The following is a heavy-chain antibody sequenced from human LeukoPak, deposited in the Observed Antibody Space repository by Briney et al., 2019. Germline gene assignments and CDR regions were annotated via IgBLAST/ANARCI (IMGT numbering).Heavy chain of an antibody. CDR3: ARDHGYSSSSYAYYYYYYMDV. V-gene: IGHV4-39*07. Sequence: SETLSLTCTVSGGSISSSSYYWGWIRQPPGKGPEWIGSIYHSGSTYYNPSLKSRVTISVDTSKNQFSLKLSSVTAADTAVYYCARDHGYSSSSYAYYYYYYMDVWGKGTTVTVSS. J-gene: IGHJ6*03. D-gene: IGHD6-6*01. CDR1: GGSISSSSYY. CDR2: IYHSGST.